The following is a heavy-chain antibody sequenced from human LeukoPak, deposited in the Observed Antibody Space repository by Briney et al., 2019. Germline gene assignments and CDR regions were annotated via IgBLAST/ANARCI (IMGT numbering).Heavy chain of an antibody. CDR1: GFTFSSYA. Sequence: GGSLRLSCAASGFTFSSYAMHWVRQAPGKGLEWVAVISYDGSNKYYADSVKGRFTISRDNSKNTLYLQMNSLRAEDTAVYYCARDRYYYYYGMDVWGQGTTVTVSS. J-gene: IGHJ6*02. V-gene: IGHV3-30*04. CDR2: ISYDGSNK. CDR3: ARDRYYYYYGMDV.